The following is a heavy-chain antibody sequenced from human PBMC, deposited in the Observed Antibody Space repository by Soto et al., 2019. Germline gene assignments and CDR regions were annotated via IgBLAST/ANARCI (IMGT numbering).Heavy chain of an antibody. V-gene: IGHV3-23*01. CDR3: AKESMPEHYGDTLFDY. CDR2: FSAGGRA. Sequence: VQLLESGGAFVQPGGSLRLSCAASGFSINNYAVSWVRQAPGKGLEWVSTFSAGGRAYYADSVRGRFSVARDRSQNTVDLQISVLRPADSAVYYCAKESMPEHYGDTLFDYWGQGPRVTVSS. CDR1: GFSINNYA. J-gene: IGHJ4*02. D-gene: IGHD4-17*01.